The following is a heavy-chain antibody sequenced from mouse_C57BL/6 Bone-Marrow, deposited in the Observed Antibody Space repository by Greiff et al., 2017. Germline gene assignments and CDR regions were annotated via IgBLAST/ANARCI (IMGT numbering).Heavy chain of an antibody. J-gene: IGHJ3*01. CDR1: GYAFSSSW. Sequence: QVQLKESGPELVKPGASVKISCKASGYAFSSSWMNWVKQRPGKGLEWIGRIYPGDGDTNYNGKFKGKATLTADKSSSTAYMQLSSLTSEDSAVYFCARGGAWFAYWGQGTLVTVSA. CDR3: ARGGAWFAY. V-gene: IGHV1-82*01. CDR2: IYPGDGDT.